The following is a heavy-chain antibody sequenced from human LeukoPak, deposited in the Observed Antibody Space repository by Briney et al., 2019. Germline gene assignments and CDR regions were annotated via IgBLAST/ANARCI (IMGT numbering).Heavy chain of an antibody. V-gene: IGHV4-59*01. Sequence: TSETLSLTCTVSGGSISSYYWSWIRQPPGKGLEWIGYIYYSGSTNYNPSLKSRVTISVDTSKNQFSLKLSSVTAADTAVYYCARAGNSSGYYWRFDPWGQGTLVTVSS. CDR2: IYYSGST. CDR1: GGSISSYY. CDR3: ARAGNSSGYYWRFDP. J-gene: IGHJ5*02. D-gene: IGHD3-22*01.